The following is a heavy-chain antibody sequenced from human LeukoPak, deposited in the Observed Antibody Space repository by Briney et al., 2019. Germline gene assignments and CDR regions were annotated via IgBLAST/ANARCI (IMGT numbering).Heavy chain of an antibody. J-gene: IGHJ4*02. Sequence: TLSLTCTVSGGSISSGSYYWSWIRQPAGKGLEWTGRIYTSGSTNYNPSLKSRVTISVDTSKNQFSLKLSSVTAADTAVYYCARYPTYDSSGRHYWGQGTLVTVSS. CDR3: ARYPTYDSSGRHY. V-gene: IGHV4-61*02. CDR1: GGSISSGSYY. D-gene: IGHD3-22*01. CDR2: IYTSGST.